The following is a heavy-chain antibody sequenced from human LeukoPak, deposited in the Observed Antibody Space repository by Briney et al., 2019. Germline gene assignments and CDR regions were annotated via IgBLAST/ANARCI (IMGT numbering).Heavy chain of an antibody. D-gene: IGHD5-18*01. CDR2: IYTSGST. Sequence: SETLSLTSTVSGGSISSYYWSWLRQPPGKGLEWIGYIYTSGSTNYNPSLKSRVTISVDTSKNQFSLKLSSVTAADTAVYYCARHTRFDPWGQGTLVTVSS. V-gene: IGHV4-4*09. CDR1: GGSISSYY. CDR3: ARHTRFDP. J-gene: IGHJ5*02.